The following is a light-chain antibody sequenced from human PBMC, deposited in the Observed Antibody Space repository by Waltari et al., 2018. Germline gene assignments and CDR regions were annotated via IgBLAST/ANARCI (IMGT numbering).Light chain of an antibody. Sequence: DIQMTQSPSSLSASVGDSVTITCRASQSISSYLNWYRQKPGKVPKLLIYAASTLQSGVPSRFSGSGSGTDFTLTISSPQPEDFATYYCQQTYSTPFTFGPGTKVDIK. V-gene: IGKV1-39*01. CDR2: AAS. CDR3: QQTYSTPFT. J-gene: IGKJ3*01. CDR1: QSISSY.